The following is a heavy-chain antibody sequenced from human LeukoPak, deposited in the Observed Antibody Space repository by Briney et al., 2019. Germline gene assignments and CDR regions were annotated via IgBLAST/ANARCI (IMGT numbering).Heavy chain of an antibody. CDR2: INWNGGST. J-gene: IGHJ4*02. CDR1: GFTFDDYA. CDR3: ARVKGSGYRNSIDY. V-gene: IGHV3-20*04. Sequence: GGSLRLYCAASGFTFDDYAMNWVRQAPGKGLEWVSGINWNGGSTYYRDSVKGRFTISRDSAKNSLYLQMNSLRAEDTALYYCARVKGSGYRNSIDYWGQGTLVTVSS. D-gene: IGHD3-3*01.